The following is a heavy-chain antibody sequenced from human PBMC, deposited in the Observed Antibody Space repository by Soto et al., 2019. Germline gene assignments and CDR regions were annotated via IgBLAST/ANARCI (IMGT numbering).Heavy chain of an antibody. CDR2: IYSSGTT. J-gene: IGHJ4*02. D-gene: IGHD3-22*01. V-gene: IGHV4-31*03. CDR3: ARDRGGSGYYDST. Sequence: QVQLQESGPGWVKPSQTLSLTCTVSRSSISSGNYYWSWIRQHPGKGLEWIGYIYSSGTTYYNPSLKSRVTISLDMSKNPFSLKLSSVTAADTAVYYCARDRGGSGYYDSTWGQGTLVTVSS. CDR1: RSSISSGNYY.